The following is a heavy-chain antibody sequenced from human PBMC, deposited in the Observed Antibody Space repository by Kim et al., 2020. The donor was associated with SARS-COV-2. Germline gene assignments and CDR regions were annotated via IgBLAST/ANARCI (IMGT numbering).Heavy chain of an antibody. J-gene: IGHJ4*02. Sequence: ASVKVSCKASGYTFTSNHMHWVRQAPGQGLEWMGMITPRDGYTNYAQKFQGSVTVTRDTSTSTVYMELSSLRSEDTAVYYCARDREGDWTFDYWGQGTLVTVSS. CDR3: ARDREGDWTFDY. CDR2: ITPRDGYT. CDR1: GYTFTSNH. D-gene: IGHD2-21*02. V-gene: IGHV1-46*01.